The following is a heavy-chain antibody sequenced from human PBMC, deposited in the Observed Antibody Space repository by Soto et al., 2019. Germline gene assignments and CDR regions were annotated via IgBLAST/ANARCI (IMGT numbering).Heavy chain of an antibody. CDR1: GFTFSSYA. J-gene: IGHJ4*02. CDR3: SKVPLHTGSWDKGY. CDR2: ISGSGDST. V-gene: IGHV3-23*01. D-gene: IGHD6-13*01. Sequence: EVQLLDSWGALVQPVWSLRISCAASGFTFSSYAMSWVHQPPGKGLYWVSSISGSGDSTHTADSVKGRFTISIDNAKNTLYVHLNQLPGGDTAVYYCSKVPLHTGSWDKGYWGKGTLVTVSS.